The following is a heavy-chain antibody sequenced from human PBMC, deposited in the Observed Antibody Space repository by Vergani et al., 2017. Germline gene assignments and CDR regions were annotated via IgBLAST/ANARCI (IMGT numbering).Heavy chain of an antibody. J-gene: IGHJ6*02. V-gene: IGHV1-69*13. CDR1: GYTFTSYA. CDR2: IIPIFGTA. CDR3: ASRDITIFGVVIIRGYYYYGMDV. D-gene: IGHD3-3*01. Sequence: QVQLVQSGAEVKKPGASVKVSCKASGYTFTSYAISWVRQAPGQGLEWMGGIIPIFGTANYAQKFQGRVTITADESTSKAYMELSSLRSEDTAVYDCASRDITIFGVVIIRGYYYYGMDVWGQGTTVTVSS.